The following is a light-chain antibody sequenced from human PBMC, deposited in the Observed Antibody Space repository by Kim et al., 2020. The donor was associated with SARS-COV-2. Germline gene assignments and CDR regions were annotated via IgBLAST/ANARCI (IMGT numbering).Light chain of an antibody. CDR2: DNS. CDR1: SSNIGAGYD. CDR3: QSYDSSLSALYV. V-gene: IGLV1-40*01. Sequence: VPISCTASSSNIGAGYDVHWYQQLPGTAPNLLIYDNSNRPSGVPDRFSGSKSGTSASLAITGLQAEDEADYYCQSYDSSLSALYVFGTGTKVTVL. J-gene: IGLJ1*01.